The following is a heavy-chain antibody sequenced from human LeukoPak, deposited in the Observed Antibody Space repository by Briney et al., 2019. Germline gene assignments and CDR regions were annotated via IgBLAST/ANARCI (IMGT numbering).Heavy chain of an antibody. Sequence: PETLSLTCTVSGGSISSYYWSWIRQPPGKGLEWIGYIYYSGSTNYNPSLKSRVTISVDTSKNQFSLKLSSVTAADTAVYYCASPRPLRLAPFDYWGQGTLVTVSS. CDR1: GGSISSYY. CDR3: ASPRPLRLAPFDY. J-gene: IGHJ4*02. V-gene: IGHV4-59*08. D-gene: IGHD3-9*01. CDR2: IYYSGST.